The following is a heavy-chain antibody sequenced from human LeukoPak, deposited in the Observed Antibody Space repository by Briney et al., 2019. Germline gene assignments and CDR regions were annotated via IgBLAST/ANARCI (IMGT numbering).Heavy chain of an antibody. CDR2: IYSGGRT. V-gene: IGHV3-53*01. J-gene: IGHJ3*02. D-gene: IGHD7-27*01. CDR1: GFTVSSNY. Sequence: GGSLRLSCAASGFTVSSNYMSWVRQAPGKGLEWVSVIYSGGRTNYADSVKGRFTISRDNSKNTLYLQMNSLRAENTAVYYCARDTGIDAFDIWGQGTMVTVSS. CDR3: ARDTGIDAFDI.